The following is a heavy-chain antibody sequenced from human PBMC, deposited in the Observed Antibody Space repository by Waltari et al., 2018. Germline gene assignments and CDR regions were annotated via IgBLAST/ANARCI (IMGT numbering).Heavy chain of an antibody. Sequence: QVQLQESGPGLVKPSETLSLTCTVSGGSISSSNWCWIRQPPGKGLEWVGYIEYSGSTNYSPSLNSQVTISVGTSKNQFSLKLSSLTAADTAVYYCASSCVNSGSYYFDYWGQGTLVTVSS. D-gene: IGHD1-26*01. CDR1: GGSISSSN. J-gene: IGHJ4*02. CDR3: ASSCVNSGSYYFDY. CDR2: IEYSGST. V-gene: IGHV4-59*01.